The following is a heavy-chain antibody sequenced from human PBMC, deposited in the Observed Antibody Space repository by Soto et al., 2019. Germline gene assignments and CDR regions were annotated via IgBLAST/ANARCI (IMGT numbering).Heavy chain of an antibody. V-gene: IGHV3-23*01. CDR1: GFTFSSYA. J-gene: IGHJ4*02. Sequence: EVQLLESGGGLVQPGGSLRLSCAASGFTFSSYAMSWVRQAPGKGLEWVSAIRGSGSNTYYADSVKGRFTISRDNSKNTQYLQGNSLSAEDTAVYYCAKEPSRRGGGVDYWGQGTLVTGSS. CDR3: AKEPSRRGGGVDY. D-gene: IGHD2-15*01. CDR2: IRGSGSNT.